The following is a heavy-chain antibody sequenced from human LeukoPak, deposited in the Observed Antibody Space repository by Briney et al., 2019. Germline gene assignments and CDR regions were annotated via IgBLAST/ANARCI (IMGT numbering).Heavy chain of an antibody. V-gene: IGHV1-69*13. CDR1: GGTFSSYA. J-gene: IGHJ6*03. CDR2: IIPIFGTA. Sequence: GASVKVSCKASGGTFSSYAISWVRQAPGQGLEWMGGIIPIFGTANYAQKFQGRVTITADESTSTAYMELSSLRSEDTAVYYCARDGAGGYQLLYDYYYYYMDVWGKGTTVTVSS. CDR3: ARDGAGGYQLLYDYYYYYMDV. D-gene: IGHD2-2*02.